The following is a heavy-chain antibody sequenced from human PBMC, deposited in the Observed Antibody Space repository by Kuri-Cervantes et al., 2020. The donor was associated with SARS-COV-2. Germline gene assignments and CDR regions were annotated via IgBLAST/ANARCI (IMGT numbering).Heavy chain of an antibody. J-gene: IGHJ6*03. CDR1: GFTFSDYY. CDR2: ISSSGSTI. V-gene: IGHV3-11*01. D-gene: IGHD2-2*01. Sequence: GGSLRLFCAASGFTFSDYYMSWIRQAPGKGLEWVSYISSSGSTIYYADSVKGRFTISRDNSKNTLYLQMNSLRAEDTAVYYCAKKGVGSSTSTVSYYYYMDVWGKGTTVTVSS. CDR3: AKKGVGSSTSTVSYYYYMDV.